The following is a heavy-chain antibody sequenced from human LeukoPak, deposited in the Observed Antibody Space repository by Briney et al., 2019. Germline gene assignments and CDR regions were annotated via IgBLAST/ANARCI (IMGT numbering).Heavy chain of an antibody. V-gene: IGHV5-51*01. CDR2: IYPGDSDT. CDR1: GYSFTSYW. Sequence: EPLKISCKGSGYSFTSYWIGWVRQMPGKGLEWMGIIYPGDSDTRYSSSFQGQVTISADKSISTAYLQWSSLKASDTAMYYCARHSSSSWYSSIDYWGQGTLVTVSS. D-gene: IGHD6-13*01. CDR3: ARHSSSSWYSSIDY. J-gene: IGHJ4*02.